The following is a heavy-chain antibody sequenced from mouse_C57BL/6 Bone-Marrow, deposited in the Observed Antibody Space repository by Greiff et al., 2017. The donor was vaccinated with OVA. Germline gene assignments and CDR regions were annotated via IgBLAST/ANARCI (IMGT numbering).Heavy chain of an antibody. Sequence: EVNLVESGGGLVQPGGSLKLSCAASGFTFSDYYMYWVRQTPEKRLEWVAYISNGGGSTYYPDTVKGRFTISRDNAKNTLYLQMSRLKSEDTAMYYCARRDYYGSSLGRYFDYWGQGTTLTVSA. CDR2: ISNGGGST. CDR1: GFTFSDYY. V-gene: IGHV5-12*01. CDR3: ARRDYYGSSLGRYFDY. J-gene: IGHJ2*01. D-gene: IGHD1-1*01.